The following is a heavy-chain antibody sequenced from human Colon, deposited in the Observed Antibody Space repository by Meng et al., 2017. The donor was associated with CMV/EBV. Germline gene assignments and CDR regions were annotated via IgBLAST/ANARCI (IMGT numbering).Heavy chain of an antibody. J-gene: IGHJ6*02. CDR2: IYSGGRT. CDR3: ARDSLIWFGDEDSKYHYYGMDV. D-gene: IGHD3-10*01. CDR1: GFTVSSYY. Sequence: GESLKISCAASGFTVSSYYMSWVRQAPGKGLEWVSLIYSGGRTFYTDSVKGRFTISRDNSKNTVYLQMKSLRAEDSAVYYCARDSLIWFGDEDSKYHYYGMDVWGQGTTVTVSS. V-gene: IGHV3-53*01.